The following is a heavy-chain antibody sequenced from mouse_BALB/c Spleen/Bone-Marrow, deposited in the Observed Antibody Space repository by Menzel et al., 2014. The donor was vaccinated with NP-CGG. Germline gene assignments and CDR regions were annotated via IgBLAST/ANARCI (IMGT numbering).Heavy chain of an antibody. V-gene: IGHV5-6-2*01. CDR1: GFTFSSYY. J-gene: IGHJ4*01. CDR3: ARHGGNYAMDY. Sequence: EVHLVESGGGLVKLGGSLKLSCAASGFTFSSYYMSWVRQTPEKRLELVAAITSNGGSTYYPDTVKGRFTISRDNAKNTLYLQMSSLESEDTALYYCARHGGNYAMDYWGQGTSVTVSS. CDR2: ITSNGGST.